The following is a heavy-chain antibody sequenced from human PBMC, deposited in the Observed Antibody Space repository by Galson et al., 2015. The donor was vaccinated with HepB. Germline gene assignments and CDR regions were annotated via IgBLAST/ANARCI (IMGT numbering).Heavy chain of an antibody. CDR1: GFTFDNYD. CDR2: INWNGGDT. D-gene: IGHD3-10*01. Sequence: SLRLSCAATGFTFDNYDMSWVRQVPGKGLEWVSDINWNGGDTDYADSVKGRFTISRDNAQNSLYLQMNSLRAEDTALYYCARDETTMARGSIHNWYSGYWGQGTLVTVSS. CDR3: ARDETTMARGSIHNWYSGY. J-gene: IGHJ4*02. V-gene: IGHV3-20*04.